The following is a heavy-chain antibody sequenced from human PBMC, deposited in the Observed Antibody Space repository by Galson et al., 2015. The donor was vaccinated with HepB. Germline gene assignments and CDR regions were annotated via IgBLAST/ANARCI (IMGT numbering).Heavy chain of an antibody. CDR1: GFIFRHHA. V-gene: IGHV3-23*01. Sequence: SLRLSCAGSGFIFRHHAMAWIRQAPGKGLEWVSGINGRGSTRSYSDAVKGRFSISRDNSKDTVFLKMANLRAEDTAVYYCVKEGSWFGGDWFDPWGQGALVTVS. CDR2: INGRGSTR. J-gene: IGHJ5*02. D-gene: IGHD3-16*01. CDR3: VKEGSWFGGDWFDP.